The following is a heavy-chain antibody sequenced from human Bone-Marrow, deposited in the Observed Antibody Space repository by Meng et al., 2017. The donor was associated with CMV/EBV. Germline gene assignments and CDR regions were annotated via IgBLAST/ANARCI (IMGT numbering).Heavy chain of an antibody. Sequence: GESLKISCAASGFTFSSYAMSWVRQAPGKGLEWVSAISGSGGSTYYADSVKGRFTISRDNSKNTLYLQMNSLRAEDTAVYYCAIGSQYQLLYDWGQGPLVTGSS. CDR2: ISGSGGST. CDR3: AIGSQYQLLYD. V-gene: IGHV3-23*01. J-gene: IGHJ4*02. D-gene: IGHD2-2*02. CDR1: GFTFSSYA.